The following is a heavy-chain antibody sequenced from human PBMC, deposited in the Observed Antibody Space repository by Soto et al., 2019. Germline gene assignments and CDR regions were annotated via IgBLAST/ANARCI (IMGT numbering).Heavy chain of an antibody. Sequence: PGGSLRLSCAASGFTFSSYGMRWVRQAPGKGLEWVAVIWYDGSNKYYAASVKGRFTISRDNSQNTLYLQMNSLRAEDTAVYYCVRGACSSTSCYDFWGQRTVVTVSS. CDR1: GFTFSSYG. CDR2: IWYDGSNK. V-gene: IGHV3-33*01. D-gene: IGHD2-2*01. J-gene: IGHJ4*02. CDR3: VRGACSSTSCYDF.